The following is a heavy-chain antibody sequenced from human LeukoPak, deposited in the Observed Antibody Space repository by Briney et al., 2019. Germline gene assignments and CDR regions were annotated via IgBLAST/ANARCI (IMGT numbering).Heavy chain of an antibody. CDR3: ARDPSIVGATHYWYFDL. CDR1: GFTFSSYG. CDR2: IRYDGSNK. J-gene: IGHJ2*01. V-gene: IGHV3-30*02. Sequence: GGSLRLSCAASGFTFSSYGMHWVRQAPGKGLEWVAFIRYDGSNKYYADSVKGRFTISRDNSKNTLYLQMNSLRAEDTAVYYCARDPSIVGATHYWYFDLWGRGTLVTVSS. D-gene: IGHD1-26*01.